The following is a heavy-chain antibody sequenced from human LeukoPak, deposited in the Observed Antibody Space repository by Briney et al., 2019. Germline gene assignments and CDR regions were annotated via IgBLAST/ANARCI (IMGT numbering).Heavy chain of an antibody. CDR1: GFTFDDYA. V-gene: IGHV3-9*03. J-gene: IGHJ3*02. CDR3: AKEAIIASAFDI. CDR2: ISWNSGSI. Sequence: PGGFLRLSCAASGFTFDDYAMYWVRQAPGKGLEWVSGISWNSGSIGYADSVKGRFTISRDNAKNSLYLQMNSLRAEDMALYYCAKEAIIASAFDIWGQGTMVTVSS. D-gene: IGHD6-13*01.